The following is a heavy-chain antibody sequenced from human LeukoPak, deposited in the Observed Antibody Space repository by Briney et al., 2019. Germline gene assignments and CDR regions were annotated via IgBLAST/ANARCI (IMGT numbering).Heavy chain of an antibody. CDR3: ARDLAEWFGESTENWFDP. CDR1: GFTFSSYS. J-gene: IGHJ5*02. CDR2: ISYDGSNE. V-gene: IGHV3-30*04. D-gene: IGHD3-10*01. Sequence: GGSLRLSCAASGFTFSSYSMHWVRQAPGKGLEWVAVISYDGSNEYYADSVKGRFTISRDNSKNTLYLQMNSLRAEDTAVYYCARDLAEWFGESTENWFDPWGQGTLVTVSS.